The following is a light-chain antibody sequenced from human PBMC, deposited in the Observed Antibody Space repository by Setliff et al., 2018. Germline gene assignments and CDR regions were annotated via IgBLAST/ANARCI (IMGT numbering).Light chain of an antibody. Sequence: QSVLAQPPSASGSPGQSVTISCTGTSSDVGGYNYVSWYQQHPGKAPKLMIYEVSKRPSGVPDRFSGSKSGNTASLTISGLQAEDEADYYCSSYTTTSTVVIGGGTKVTV. CDR2: EVS. J-gene: IGLJ2*01. V-gene: IGLV2-8*01. CDR3: SSYTTTSTVV. CDR1: SSDVGGYNY.